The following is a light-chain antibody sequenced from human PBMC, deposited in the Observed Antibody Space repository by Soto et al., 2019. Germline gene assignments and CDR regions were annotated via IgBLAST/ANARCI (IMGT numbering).Light chain of an antibody. V-gene: IGLV1-51*01. J-gene: IGLJ2*01. CDR1: SSNIGYNS. CDR3: GTWDTDLSAVV. CDR2: DNN. Sequence: QSVLTQPPSVSAASGQKVTISCSGSSSNIGYNSVSWYQQFPGTAPKLLIYDNNRRPSGIPDRFSGSKSGTSATLGITGLQTGDEADYHCGTWDTDLSAVVFGGGNKLTVL.